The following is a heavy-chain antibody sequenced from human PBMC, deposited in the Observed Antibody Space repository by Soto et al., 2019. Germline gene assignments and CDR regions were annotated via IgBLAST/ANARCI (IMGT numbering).Heavy chain of an antibody. J-gene: IGHJ3*02. CDR3: AHKPTHISGAFDI. CDR1: GFSLSTSGVG. CDR2: IYWDDDK. V-gene: IGHV2-5*02. Sequence: QINLKESGPTLVKATQTLTLTCTFSGFSLSTSGVGVGWIRQPPGKALEWLALIYWDDDKRYIPSLESRRTSNKDTAKSQVVLTVTNIDPVDTATYYCAHKPTHISGAFDIWGQGRMVAV. D-gene: IGHD1-26*01.